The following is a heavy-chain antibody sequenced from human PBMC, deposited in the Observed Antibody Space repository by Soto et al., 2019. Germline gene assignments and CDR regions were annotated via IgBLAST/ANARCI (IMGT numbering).Heavy chain of an antibody. CDR2: MNPNSGNT. J-gene: IGHJ4*02. Sequence: QVQLVQSGAEVKKPGASVKVSCKASGYTFTSYDINWVRQATGQGLEWMGWMNPNSGNTGYAQKFQGRVTMTRNTSISTAYMELSSLRSEDTAVYYCAREFSYSGSYPWMDWGQGTLVTVSS. CDR1: GYTFTSYD. CDR3: AREFSYSGSYPWMD. V-gene: IGHV1-8*01. D-gene: IGHD1-26*01.